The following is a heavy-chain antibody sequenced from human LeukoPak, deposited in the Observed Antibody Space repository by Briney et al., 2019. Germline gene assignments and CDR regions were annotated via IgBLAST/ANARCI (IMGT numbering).Heavy chain of an antibody. Sequence: PGGSLRLSRAASGFTFSSYAMSWVRQAPGKGLEWVSAISGSGGSTYYADSVKGRFTISRDNSKNTLYLQMNSLRAEDTAVYYCANSEYYYGSGSYFFSPVEGYWGQGTLVTVSS. CDR2: ISGSGGST. V-gene: IGHV3-23*01. CDR3: ANSEYYYGSGSYFFSPVEGY. J-gene: IGHJ4*02. D-gene: IGHD3-10*01. CDR1: GFTFSSYA.